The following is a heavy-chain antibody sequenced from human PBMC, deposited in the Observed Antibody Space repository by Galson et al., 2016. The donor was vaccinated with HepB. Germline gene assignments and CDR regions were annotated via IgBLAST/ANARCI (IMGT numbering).Heavy chain of an antibody. CDR1: GFAVSDNY. V-gene: IGHV3-53*01. D-gene: IGHD2-15*01. CDR2: ISFNGNT. J-gene: IGHJ4*02. Sequence: SLRLSCAVSGFAVSDNYMIWVRQAPGKGLDWVSFISFNGNTFYADSVRGRFTISRDNAKSSLYLLMNSLRAEDTAVYYCTREFWWRSDYWGQGALVTVSA. CDR3: TREFWWRSDY.